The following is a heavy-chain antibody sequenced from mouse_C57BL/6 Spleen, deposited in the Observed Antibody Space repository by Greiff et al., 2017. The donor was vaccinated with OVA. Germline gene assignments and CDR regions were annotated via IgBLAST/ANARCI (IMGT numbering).Heavy chain of an antibody. Sequence: VQLQQPGAELVMPGASVKLSCKASGYTFTSYWMHWVKQRPGQGLEWIGEIDPSDSYTNYNQKFKGKSTLTVDKSSSTAYMQLSSLTSEDSAVYYWARSQGDTDYYFDYWGQGTTLTVSS. D-gene: IGHD5-1-1*01. CDR1: GYTFTSYW. J-gene: IGHJ2*01. CDR3: ARSQGDTDYYFDY. CDR2: IDPSDSYT. V-gene: IGHV1-69*01.